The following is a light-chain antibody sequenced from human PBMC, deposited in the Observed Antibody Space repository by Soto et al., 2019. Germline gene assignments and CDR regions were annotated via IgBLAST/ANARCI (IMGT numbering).Light chain of an antibody. CDR3: QQYDNLPRT. J-gene: IGKJ1*01. CDR1: QDISNY. V-gene: IGKV1-33*01. CDR2: DAS. Sequence: DIQMTQSPSSLSASVGERVTITCQASQDISNYLNWYQQKPGKAPKLLIYDASNLETGVPSRFSGSGSGTDFTFTISSLQHEDIATYYCQQYDNLPRTFGQGTKVEIK.